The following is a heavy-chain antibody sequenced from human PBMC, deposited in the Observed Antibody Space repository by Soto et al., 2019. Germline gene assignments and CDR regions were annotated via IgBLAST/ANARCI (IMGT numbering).Heavy chain of an antibody. CDR2: ISDDGRT. V-gene: IGHV3-53*01. D-gene: IGHD5-12*01. J-gene: IGHJ4*02. CDR3: SRDHRYRGYDY. Sequence: GGSLRLSCVASGFSVDNIFMSWVRQAPGKGLQWVSTISDDGRTYYADSVKGRFSLSRDKSRNTLYLQMNRLRVEDTAVYCCSRDHRYRGYDYRDQGSLVTVSS. CDR1: GFSVDNIF.